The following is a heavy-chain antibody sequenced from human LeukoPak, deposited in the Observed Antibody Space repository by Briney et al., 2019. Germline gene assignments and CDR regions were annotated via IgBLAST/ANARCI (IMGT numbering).Heavy chain of an antibody. CDR3: AVQDYYDSSGYYYAFDY. J-gene: IGHJ4*02. Sequence: GASVKVSCKVSGYTFTSYGISWVRQAPGQGLEWMGWISAYNGNTNYAQKLQGRVTMTTDTSTSTAYMELRSLRSDDTAAYYCAVQDYYDSSGYYYAFDYWGQGTLVTVSS. D-gene: IGHD3-22*01. CDR1: GYTFTSYG. CDR2: ISAYNGNT. V-gene: IGHV1-18*01.